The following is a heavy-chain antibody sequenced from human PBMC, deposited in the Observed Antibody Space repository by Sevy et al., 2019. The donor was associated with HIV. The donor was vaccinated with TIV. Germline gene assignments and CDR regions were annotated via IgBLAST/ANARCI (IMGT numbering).Heavy chain of an antibody. CDR3: ARVVLYYDADYCDY. CDR2: ISGTSGTI. J-gene: IGHJ4*02. D-gene: IGHD3-22*01. CDR1: GFSFSQYS. Sequence: GGSLRLSCAASGFSFSQYSMNWVRQAPGKGLEWLSYISGTSGTIYYEASVKGRFTISRDNAKNSVYLQMNSLRDEDTAVYYCARVVLYYDADYCDYWGQGALVTVSS. V-gene: IGHV3-48*02.